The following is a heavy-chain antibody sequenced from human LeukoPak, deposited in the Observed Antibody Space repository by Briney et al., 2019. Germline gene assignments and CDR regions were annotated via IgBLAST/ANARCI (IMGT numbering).Heavy chain of an antibody. V-gene: IGHV5-51*01. CDR2: IYPGDSDT. J-gene: IGHJ4*02. CDR1: GYTFSSYW. CDR3: ARQNNFRLDY. Sequence: GESLKISCKGSGYTFSSYWIGWVRQMPGKGLEWMGIIYPGDSDTRYSPSLQGQVTISVDTSIGTAYLQWSSLKASDTAIYYCARQNNFRLDYWGQGTLVTVSS. D-gene: IGHD5-24*01.